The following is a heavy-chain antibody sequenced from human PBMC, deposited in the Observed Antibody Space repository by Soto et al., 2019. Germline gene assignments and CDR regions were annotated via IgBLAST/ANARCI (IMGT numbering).Heavy chain of an antibody. V-gene: IGHV1-69*02. Sequence: ASVKVSCKASGGTFSSYTISWVRQAPGQGLEWMGRIIPILGIANYAQKFQGRVTITADKSTSTAYMELSSLRSEDTAVYYCASGDYGVQMNFDYWGQGTLVTVSS. D-gene: IGHD4-17*01. CDR1: GGTFSSYT. CDR3: ASGDYGVQMNFDY. CDR2: IIPILGIA. J-gene: IGHJ4*02.